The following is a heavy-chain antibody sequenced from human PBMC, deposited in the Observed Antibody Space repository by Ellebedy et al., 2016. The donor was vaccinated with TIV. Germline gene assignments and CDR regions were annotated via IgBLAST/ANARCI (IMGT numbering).Heavy chain of an antibody. J-gene: IGHJ6*02. CDR1: GYSFTSYW. CDR3: ARQGVGGYDLKYYYYGMDV. CDR2: IDPSDSYT. Sequence: GESLKISXKGSGYSFTSYWISWVRQMPGKGLEWMGRIDPSDSYTNYSPSFQGHVTISADKSISTAYLQWSSLKASDTAMYYCARQGVGGYDLKYYYYGMDVWGQGTTVTVSS. D-gene: IGHD5-12*01. V-gene: IGHV5-10-1*01.